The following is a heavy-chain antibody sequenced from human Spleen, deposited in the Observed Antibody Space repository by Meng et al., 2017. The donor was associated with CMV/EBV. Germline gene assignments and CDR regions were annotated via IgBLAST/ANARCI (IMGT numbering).Heavy chain of an antibody. V-gene: IGHV3-33*01. D-gene: IGHD6-19*01. CDR3: ARDGAGSGWSRYYFDY. Sequence: SGFTFSSDGMNWVRQAPGKGLEWVAVIWYDGSNKYYADSVKGRFTISRDNSKNTLYLQMNSLRAEDTAVYYCARDGAGSGWSRYYFDYWGQGTLVTVSS. CDR2: IWYDGSNK. CDR1: GFTFSSDG. J-gene: IGHJ4*02.